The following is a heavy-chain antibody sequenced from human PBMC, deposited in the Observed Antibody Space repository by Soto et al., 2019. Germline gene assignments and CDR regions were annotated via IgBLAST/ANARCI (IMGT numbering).Heavy chain of an antibody. V-gene: IGHV4-30-4*01. CDR3: ARVGSSLYYYYGMDV. Sequence: SETLSLTCTVSGGSISSGDYYWSWIRQPPGKGLEWIGYIYYSGSTYYNPSLKSRVTISVDTSKNQFSLKLSSVTAADTAVYYCARVGSSLYYYYGMDVWGQGTTVTVS. D-gene: IGHD3-10*01. CDR2: IYYSGST. CDR1: GGSISSGDYY. J-gene: IGHJ6*02.